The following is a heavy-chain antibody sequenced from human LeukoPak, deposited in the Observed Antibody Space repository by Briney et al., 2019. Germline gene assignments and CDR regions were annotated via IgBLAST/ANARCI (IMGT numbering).Heavy chain of an antibody. D-gene: IGHD6-19*01. CDR1: GFSVSSNY. Sequence: GGSLRLSCAASGFSVSSNYMNWVRQAPGKGLEWVSSISSSSNYIYYADSVKGRFTISRDNAKNSLYLQMYSLRAEDSAVYYCAREGWLEGFEYWGQGTLVTVSS. CDR2: ISSSSNYI. J-gene: IGHJ4*02. CDR3: AREGWLEGFEY. V-gene: IGHV3-21*01.